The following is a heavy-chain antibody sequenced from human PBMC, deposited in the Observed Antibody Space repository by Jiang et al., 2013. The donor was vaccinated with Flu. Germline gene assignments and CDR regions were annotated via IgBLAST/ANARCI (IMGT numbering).Heavy chain of an antibody. CDR1: GGSISSGGYS. V-gene: IGHV4-30-2*01. CDR3: ARGTYDYVWGSYRYTFDY. CDR2: IYHSGST. Sequence: SGLVKPSQTLSLTCAVSGGSISSGGYSWSWIRQPPGKGLEWIGYIYHSGSTYYNPSLKSRVTISVDRSKNQFSLKLSSVTAADTAVYYCARGTYDYVWGSYRYTFDYWGQGTLVTVSS. J-gene: IGHJ4*02. D-gene: IGHD3-16*02.